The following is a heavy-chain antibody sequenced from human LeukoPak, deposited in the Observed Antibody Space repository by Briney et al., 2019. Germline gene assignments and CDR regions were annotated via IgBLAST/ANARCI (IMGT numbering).Heavy chain of an antibody. CDR2: INYSGST. CDR1: GGSVSSGSYY. J-gene: IGHJ3*01. CDR3: ARVPGGGTAAN. D-gene: IGHD1-7*01. Sequence: SSETLSLTCTVSGGSVSSGSYYWSWIRQPPGKGLEWIGYINYSGSTNYNPSLKSRVTISVDTSKNQFSLKLRSVTAADTAVYYCARVPGGGTAANWGQGTMVTVSS. V-gene: IGHV4-61*01.